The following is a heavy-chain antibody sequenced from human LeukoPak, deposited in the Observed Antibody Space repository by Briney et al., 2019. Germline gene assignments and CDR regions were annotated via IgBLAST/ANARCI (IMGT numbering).Heavy chain of an antibody. Sequence: SQTLSLTCAVSGGSISSGGYSWSWIRQLPGMGLEWIGYIYHSGSTYYNPSLKRRVTISVDRAKNQFSLKLSSVTAADTAVYFCARSWAAKWELPGQFDSWGQGRLVTVSS. CDR1: GGSISSGGYS. J-gene: IGHJ4*02. D-gene: IGHD1-26*01. V-gene: IGHV4-30-2*01. CDR2: IYHSGST. CDR3: ARSWAAKWELPGQFDS.